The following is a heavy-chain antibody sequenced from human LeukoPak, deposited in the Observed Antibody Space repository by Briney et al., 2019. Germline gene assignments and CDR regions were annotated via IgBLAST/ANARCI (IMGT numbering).Heavy chain of an antibody. D-gene: IGHD3-22*01. CDR3: AKARRPDYYDSSGYSRVDY. Sequence: GGSLRLSCAASGFTFSSFWMSWVRQAPGKGLEWVAHIKQDGSEKYYVDSVKGRFTISRDNSKNTLYLQMNSLRAEDTAVYYCAKARRPDYYDSSGYSRVDYWGQGTLVTVSS. J-gene: IGHJ4*02. CDR1: GFTFSSFW. V-gene: IGHV3-7*03. CDR2: IKQDGSEK.